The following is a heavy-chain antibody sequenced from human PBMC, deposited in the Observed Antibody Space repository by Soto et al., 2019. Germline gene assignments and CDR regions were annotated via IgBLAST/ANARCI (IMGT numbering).Heavy chain of an antibody. CDR1: GGTFGSSA. V-gene: IGHV1-69*01. Sequence: QVQLLQSGAELREPGSSVRVSCTPSGGTFGSSAFAWVRQAPGGKIEWMGGIIPILGSTKYAEKFLGRLTIRADDSSRTAYLELSSLTFDDTAVYFCAKKNPHGDSNKAWLDPWGQGTLVTVST. D-gene: IGHD2-8*01. CDR3: AKKNPHGDSNKAWLDP. J-gene: IGHJ5*02. CDR2: IIPILGST.